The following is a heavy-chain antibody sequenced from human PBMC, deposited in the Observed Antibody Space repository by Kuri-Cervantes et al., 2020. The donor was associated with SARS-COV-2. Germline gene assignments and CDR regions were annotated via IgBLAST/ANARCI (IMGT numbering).Heavy chain of an antibody. CDR1: GGSISSYY. D-gene: IGHD6-19*01. CDR3: ARDTVMGDSSGHAFDI. Sequence: SETLSLTCTVSGGSISSYYWSWIRQPPGKGLEWIGSIYYSGSTYYNPSLKSRVTISVDTSKNQFSLKLSSVTAADTAVYYCARDTVMGDSSGHAFDIWGQGTMVTVSS. V-gene: IGHV4-59*01. J-gene: IGHJ3*02. CDR2: IYYSGST.